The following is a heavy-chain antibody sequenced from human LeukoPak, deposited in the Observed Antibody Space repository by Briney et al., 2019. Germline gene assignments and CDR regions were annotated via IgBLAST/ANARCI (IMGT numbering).Heavy chain of an antibody. CDR1: GGSISSSSYY. V-gene: IGHV4-39*07. D-gene: IGHD3-22*01. J-gene: IGHJ4*02. CDR3: ARDLADSSGYYGNFDY. Sequence: SETLSLTCTVSGGSISSSSYYWGWIRQPPGKGLEWIGSIYYSGSTYYNPSLKSRVTISVDTSKNQFSLKLSSVTAADTAVYYCARDLADSSGYYGNFDYWGQGTLVTVSS. CDR2: IYYSGST.